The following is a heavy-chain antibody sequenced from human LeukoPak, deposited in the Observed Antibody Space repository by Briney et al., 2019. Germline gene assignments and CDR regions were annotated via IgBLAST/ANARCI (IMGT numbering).Heavy chain of an antibody. CDR1: GFTFSSYS. V-gene: IGHV3-21*01. CDR2: ISSSSSYI. J-gene: IGHJ4*02. Sequence: GGSLRLSCAASGFTFSSYSMNWVRQAPGKGLELVSSISSSSSYIYYADSVKGRFTISRDNAKNSLYLQMNSLRAEDTAVYYCARVAEGWYVGFDYWGQGTLVTVSS. CDR3: ARVAEGWYVGFDY. D-gene: IGHD6-19*01.